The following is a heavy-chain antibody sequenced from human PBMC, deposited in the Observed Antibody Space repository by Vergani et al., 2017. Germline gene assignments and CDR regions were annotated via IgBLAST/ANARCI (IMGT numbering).Heavy chain of an antibody. CDR3: ARDRNGISVDVICF. Sequence: QVQLVQSGAEVKRPGASVKVSCKAFGDTFTDYYIHWVRQAPGQGLEWMGWINPNSGGTSYAQKFQGRVTMTRDTSINTAYMEVNRLRSDDTAIYYCARDRNGISVDVICFWGLGTLVTVSS. J-gene: IGHJ4*02. D-gene: IGHD2-21*01. CDR1: GDTFTDYY. CDR2: INPNSGGT. V-gene: IGHV1-2*02.